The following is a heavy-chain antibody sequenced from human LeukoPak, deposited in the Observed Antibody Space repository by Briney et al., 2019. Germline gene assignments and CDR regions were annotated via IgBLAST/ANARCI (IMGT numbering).Heavy chain of an antibody. CDR1: GGSFSGYY. CDR3: ARERGYSYGYSPLGMDV. Sequence: SETLSPTCAVYGGSFSGYYWSWIRQPPGKGLEWIGEINHSGSTNYNPSLKSRVTISVDTYKNQFSLKLSSVTAADTAVYYCARERGYSYGYSPLGMDVWGQGTTVTVSS. CDR2: INHSGST. J-gene: IGHJ6*02. D-gene: IGHD5-18*01. V-gene: IGHV4-34*01.